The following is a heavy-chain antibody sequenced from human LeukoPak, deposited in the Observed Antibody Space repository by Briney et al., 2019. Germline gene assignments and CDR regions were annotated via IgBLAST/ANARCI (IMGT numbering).Heavy chain of an antibody. D-gene: IGHD3-3*01. CDR3: ARDQRYGFSEWLSAYYFDY. V-gene: IGHV3-21*01. Sequence: GGYLRLSCAASGFTFSSYSMNWVRQAPGKGLEWVSSISSSSSYIYYADSVKGRFTVSRDNAKNSLYLQMNSLRAEDTAVYYCARDQRYGFSEWLSAYYFDYWGQGTLVTVSS. CDR1: GFTFSSYS. J-gene: IGHJ4*02. CDR2: ISSSSSYI.